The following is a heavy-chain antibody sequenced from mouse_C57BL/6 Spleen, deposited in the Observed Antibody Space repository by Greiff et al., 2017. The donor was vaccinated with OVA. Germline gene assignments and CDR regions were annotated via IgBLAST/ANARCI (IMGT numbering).Heavy chain of an antibody. D-gene: IGHD1-1*01. CDR3: ARDGTTVVAHWYFDV. CDR1: GFTFSDYY. Sequence: DVTLVESEGGLVQPGSSLKLSCTASGFTFSDYYMAWVRQVPEKGLEWVANINYDGSSTSYLDSLKSRFIISRDNAKNLLYLQMSSLKSEDTATYYCARDGTTVVAHWYFDVWGTGTTVTVSS. J-gene: IGHJ1*03. V-gene: IGHV5-16*01. CDR2: INYDGSST.